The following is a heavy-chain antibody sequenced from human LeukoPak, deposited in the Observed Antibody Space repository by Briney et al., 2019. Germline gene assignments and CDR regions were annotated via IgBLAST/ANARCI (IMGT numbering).Heavy chain of an antibody. D-gene: IGHD3-9*01. CDR1: GYTFTSYG. Sequence: ASVKVPCKASGYTFTSYGISWVRQAPGQGLEWMGWISAYNGNTNYAQKLQGRVTMTTDTSTSTAYMELRSLRSDDTAVYYCARAVSNYDILTGYSDYWGQGTLVTVSS. CDR2: ISAYNGNT. J-gene: IGHJ4*02. V-gene: IGHV1-18*01. CDR3: ARAVSNYDILTGYSDY.